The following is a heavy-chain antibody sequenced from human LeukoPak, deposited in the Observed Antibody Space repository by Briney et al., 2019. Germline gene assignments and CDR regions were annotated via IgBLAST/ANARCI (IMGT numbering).Heavy chain of an antibody. Sequence: GGSLRLSCVASGFTFGSYGMTWVRQAPGKGLEWVSIVSGSGDNTNYADSVEGRFTISRDNSKNTLYLQMNSLRAADTALYYCAKVLHPYSSNWEFDYWGQGTLVTVSS. D-gene: IGHD6-13*01. CDR1: GFTFGSYG. CDR2: VSGSGDNT. J-gene: IGHJ4*02. CDR3: AKVLHPYSSNWEFDY. V-gene: IGHV3-23*01.